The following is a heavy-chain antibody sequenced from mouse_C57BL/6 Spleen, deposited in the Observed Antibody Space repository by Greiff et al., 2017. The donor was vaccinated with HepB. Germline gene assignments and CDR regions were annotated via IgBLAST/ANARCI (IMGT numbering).Heavy chain of an antibody. V-gene: IGHV1-64*01. D-gene: IGHD1-1*01. J-gene: IGHJ3*01. CDR2: IHPNSGST. CDR3: AVKFITGFAY. Sequence: VKLMEPGAELVKPGASVKLSCKASGYTFTSYWMHWVKQRPGQGLEWIGMIHPNSGSTNYNEKFKSKATLTVDKSSSTAYMQLSSLTSEDSAVYYCAVKFITGFAYWGQGTLVTVSA. CDR1: GYTFTSYW.